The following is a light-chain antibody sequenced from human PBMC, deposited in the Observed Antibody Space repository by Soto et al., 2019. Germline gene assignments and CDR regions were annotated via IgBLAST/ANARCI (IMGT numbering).Light chain of an antibody. CDR3: SSYTSSSTYV. Sequence: QSALTQPASVSGSPGPSIAISCTGTSSDVGGYNYVSWYQQHPGQAPKLMVYDVSNRPSGVSNRFSGSKSGNTASLTISRLQAEDEADYYCSSYTSSSTYVFGTGTKRTVL. CDR1: SSDVGGYNY. J-gene: IGLJ1*01. V-gene: IGLV2-14*01. CDR2: DVS.